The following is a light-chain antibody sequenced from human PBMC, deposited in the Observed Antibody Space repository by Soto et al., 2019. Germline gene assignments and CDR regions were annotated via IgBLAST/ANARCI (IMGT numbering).Light chain of an antibody. CDR2: AAS. J-gene: IGKJ2*01. Sequence: DIQMTQSPSSLSASVVDRVTITCRASQSISSYLNWYQLKPGKAPKLLIYAASNLQSGVPSRFSGSGSGTDFTLTIVSLQPEDFSTYYCQQSDSTPYTFGQGTKVDI. CDR1: QSISSY. V-gene: IGKV1-39*01. CDR3: QQSDSTPYT.